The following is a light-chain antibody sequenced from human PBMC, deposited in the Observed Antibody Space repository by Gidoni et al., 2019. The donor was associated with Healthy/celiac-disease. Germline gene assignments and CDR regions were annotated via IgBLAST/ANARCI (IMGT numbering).Light chain of an antibody. V-gene: IGKV1-39*01. CDR1: QSISSY. Sequence: DIQMIQSPSSLSASVGDRVTITCRASQSISSYLNWYQQKPGKAPKLLIYAASSLQSGVPSRFSGSGSGTDFTLTISSLQPEDFATYYCQQSYSTPKSFXQXPKLEIK. CDR2: AAS. J-gene: IGKJ2*03. CDR3: QQSYSTPKS.